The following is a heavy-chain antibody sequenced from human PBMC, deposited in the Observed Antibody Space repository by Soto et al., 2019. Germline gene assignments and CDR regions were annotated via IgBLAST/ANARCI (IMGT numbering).Heavy chain of an antibody. J-gene: IGHJ6*02. CDR2: ISNSGST. CDR1: GGAITSYY. V-gene: IGHV4-59*01. CDR3: ARVLADYYDSSGNVGVSNGLDV. Sequence: SETLSLTCTVSGGAITSYYWTWIRQPPGKGLEWIGYISNSGSTNYSPSLKSRVTISSDTSNKQFSLKLRSVTAADTAVYYCARVLADYYDSSGNVGVSNGLDVWGQGTTVTVSS. D-gene: IGHD3-22*01.